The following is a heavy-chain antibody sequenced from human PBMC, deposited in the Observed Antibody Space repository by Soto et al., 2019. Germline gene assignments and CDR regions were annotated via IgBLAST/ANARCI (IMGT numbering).Heavy chain of an antibody. Sequence: EVQLVESGGGLVQPGGSLRLSCAASGFTVSSNYMSWVRQAPGKGLEWVSVIYVGGTTYYADSVKGRFTISRDNSKNTLYLQLNSLRAEDTAVYYCARWDHDTSGYYSDYWYFDLWGRGTLVTVSS. CDR2: IYVGGTT. J-gene: IGHJ2*01. V-gene: IGHV3-66*01. CDR1: GFTVSSNY. CDR3: ARWDHDTSGYYSDYWYFDL. D-gene: IGHD3-22*01.